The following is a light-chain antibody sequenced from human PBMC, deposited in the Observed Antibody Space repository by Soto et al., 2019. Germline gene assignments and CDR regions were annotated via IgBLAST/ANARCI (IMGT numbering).Light chain of an antibody. CDR2: YDD. CDR1: SSNIGNNA. Sequence: QAVVTKPPSVSEAPRQRVTISCSGSSSNIGNNAVNWYQQLPGKAPKLLIYYDDLLPSGVSDRFSGSKSGTSASLAISGLQSEDEADYYCAAWDDSLNAPVFGGGTKLTVL. CDR3: AAWDDSLNAPV. V-gene: IGLV1-36*01. J-gene: IGLJ3*02.